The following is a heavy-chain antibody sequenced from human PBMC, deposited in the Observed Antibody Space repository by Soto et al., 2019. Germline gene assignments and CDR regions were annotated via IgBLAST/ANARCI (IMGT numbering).Heavy chain of an antibody. CDR1: GGSISSYY. J-gene: IGHJ4*02. Sequence: SETLSLTCTVSGGSISSYYWSWIRQPPGKGLEWIGYIYYSGSTDYDPSLKSRVTISVDTSKNQFSLKLSSVTAADTAVYYCATRWGTSFAFRGKGTPDPVSS. CDR2: IYYSGST. V-gene: IGHV4-59*01. D-gene: IGHD7-27*01. CDR3: ATRWGTSFAF.